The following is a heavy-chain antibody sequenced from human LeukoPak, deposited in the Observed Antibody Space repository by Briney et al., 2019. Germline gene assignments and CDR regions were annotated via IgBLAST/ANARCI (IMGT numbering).Heavy chain of an antibody. Sequence: GGSLRLSCAASGFTVSSNYMSWVRQAPGKGLEWVSVIYSGGSTYYADSVKGRFTISRDNSKNTLYLQMNSLRAEDTAVYYCARILHYYGSGSYPFDYWGQGTLSPSPQ. CDR3: ARILHYYGSGSYPFDY. CDR2: IYSGGST. CDR1: GFTVSSNY. V-gene: IGHV3-53*01. J-gene: IGHJ4*02. D-gene: IGHD3-10*01.